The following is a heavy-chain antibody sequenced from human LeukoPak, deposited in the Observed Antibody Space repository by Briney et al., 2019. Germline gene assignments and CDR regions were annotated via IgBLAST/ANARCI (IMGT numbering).Heavy chain of an antibody. CDR1: AFTSSPTE. Sequence: GGSLRLSCADSAFTSSPTEHTCLRPAPVKTPYRLSYITSSGSTIYYADSVKGRFTISRDNAKNSLYLQMNSLRAEDTAVYYCARVRYQLPYSWGQGTLVTVSS. J-gene: IGHJ4*02. CDR2: ITSSGSTI. D-gene: IGHD2-2*01. CDR3: ARVRYQLPYS. V-gene: IGHV3-48*03.